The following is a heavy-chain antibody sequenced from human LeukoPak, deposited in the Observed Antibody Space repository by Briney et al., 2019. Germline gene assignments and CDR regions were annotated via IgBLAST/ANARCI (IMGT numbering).Heavy chain of an antibody. V-gene: IGHV3-23*01. Sequence: GGSLRLSCAASGFTFSSYAMSWVRQAPGKGLEWVSAISGSGGSTYYADSVKGRFTISRDNSKNTPYLQMNSLRAEDTAVYYCAKAVKGYYYYMDVWGKGTTVTVSS. CDR3: AKAVKGYYYYMDV. CDR2: ISGSGGST. J-gene: IGHJ6*03. CDR1: GFTFSSYA.